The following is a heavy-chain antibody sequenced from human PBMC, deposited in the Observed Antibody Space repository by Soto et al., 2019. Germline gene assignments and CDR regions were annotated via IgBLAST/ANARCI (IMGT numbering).Heavy chain of an antibody. CDR2: IKQDGSEK. V-gene: IGHV3-7*01. CDR1: GFTFSSYW. J-gene: IGHJ4*02. Sequence: EVQLVESGGGLVQPGGSLRLSCAASGFTFSSYWMSWVRQAPGKGLEWVANIKQDGSEKYNVDFVKGRFTISRDNPKNSLNLQTNSLRVEETVVFYCARSYGSGRLSGYWGQGTLVSVSS. D-gene: IGHD3-10*01. CDR3: ARSYGSGRLSGY.